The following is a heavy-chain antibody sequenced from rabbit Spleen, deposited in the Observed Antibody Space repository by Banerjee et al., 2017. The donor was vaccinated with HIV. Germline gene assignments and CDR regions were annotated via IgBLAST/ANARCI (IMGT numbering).Heavy chain of an antibody. J-gene: IGHJ4*01. CDR1: GFSLSNIYY. CDR3: GRVGDYAFKL. D-gene: IGHD2-1*01. CDR2: IYIGDGNT. V-gene: IGHV1S40*01. Sequence: QSLEESGGDLVKPGASLTLTCTASGFSLSNIYYMCWVRQAPGKGLEWIACIYIGDGNTYYASWAKGRFTISKTSSTTVTLQMTSLTAADTATYFCGRVGDYAFKLWGQGTLVTVS.